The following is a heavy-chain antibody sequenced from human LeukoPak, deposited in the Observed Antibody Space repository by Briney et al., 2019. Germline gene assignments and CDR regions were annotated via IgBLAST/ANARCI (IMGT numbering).Heavy chain of an antibody. CDR2: IFPADSDT. Sequence: GESLKISCKGSGYKFTSYWIGWVRQMPGKGLEWMGIIFPADSDTRYSSSFQGQVTISADKSISTAYLQWTSLKASDTAMYYCARRAGRQPPDYWGQGTLVTVSS. J-gene: IGHJ4*02. CDR3: ARRAGRQPPDY. V-gene: IGHV5-51*01. CDR1: GYKFTSYW. D-gene: IGHD3-10*01.